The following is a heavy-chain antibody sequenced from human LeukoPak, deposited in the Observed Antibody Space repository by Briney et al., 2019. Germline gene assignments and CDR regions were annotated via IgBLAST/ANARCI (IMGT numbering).Heavy chain of an antibody. Sequence: GGSLRLSCAASGFTFSDSYMTWVRQAPGKGVEWVAYISGSGHDINYSDSVKGRFTISRDNAKNSLYLQMNSLRAEDTAVYYCAELGITMIGGVWGKGTTITISS. V-gene: IGHV3-11*06. D-gene: IGHD3-10*02. CDR1: GFTFSDSY. CDR3: AELGITMIGGV. J-gene: IGHJ6*04. CDR2: ISGSGHDI.